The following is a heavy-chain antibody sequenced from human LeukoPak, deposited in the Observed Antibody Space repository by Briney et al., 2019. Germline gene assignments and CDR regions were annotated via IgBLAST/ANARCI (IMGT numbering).Heavy chain of an antibody. CDR2: IYPVDSDT. CDR3: ARKNPTALRNNWFDP. J-gene: IGHJ5*02. CDR1: GYSFTSYW. Sequence: GESLKISCKASGYSFTSYWIGWVRQMPGKGLEWMGIIYPVDSDTRYSPSFQGQVTISADKSISTAYLQWSSLKASDTAIYYCARKNPTALRNNWFDPWGQGTLVTVSS. D-gene: IGHD5-18*01. V-gene: IGHV5-51*01.